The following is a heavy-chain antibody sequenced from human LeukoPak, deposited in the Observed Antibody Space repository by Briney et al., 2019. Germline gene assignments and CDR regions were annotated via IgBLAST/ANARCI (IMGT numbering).Heavy chain of an antibody. CDR3: ARGGCSSTSCYVDY. CDR2: ISYDGSNK. CDR1: GFTFSSYA. V-gene: IGHV3-30*04. Sequence: PGRSLRLSCAASGFTFSSYAMHWVHQAPGKGLEWVAVISYDGSNKYYADSVKGRFTISRDNSKNTLYLQMNSLRAEDTAVYYCARGGCSSTSCYVDYWGQGTLVTVSS. D-gene: IGHD2-2*01. J-gene: IGHJ4*02.